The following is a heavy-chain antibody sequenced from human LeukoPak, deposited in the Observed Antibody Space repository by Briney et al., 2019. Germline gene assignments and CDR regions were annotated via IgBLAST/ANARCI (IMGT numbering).Heavy chain of an antibody. CDR2: ISSSGSTI. V-gene: IGHV3-48*03. Sequence: PGGSLRLSCAASGFTFSSYEMNWVRQAPGKGLEWVSYISSSGSTIYYADSVKGRFTISRDNAKNSLYLQMNSLRAEDTAVYYCARDRGSDDPIDYWGQGTPVTVSA. J-gene: IGHJ4*02. D-gene: IGHD2-15*01. CDR3: ARDRGSDDPIDY. CDR1: GFTFSSYE.